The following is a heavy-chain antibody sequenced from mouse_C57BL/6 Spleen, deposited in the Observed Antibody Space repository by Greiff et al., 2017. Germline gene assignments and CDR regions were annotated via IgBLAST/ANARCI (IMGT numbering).Heavy chain of an antibody. CDR2: INPSTGGT. V-gene: IGHV1-42*01. CDR3: ARGLLRVGY. D-gene: IGHD2-3*01. CDR1: GYSFTGYY. Sequence: VQLQQSGPELVKPGASVKISGKASGYSFTGYYMNWVKQSPEKSLEWIGEINPSTGGTTYNQKFKAKATLTVDKSSSTAYMQLKSLTSEDSAVYYCARGLLRVGYWGQGTTLTVSS. J-gene: IGHJ2*01.